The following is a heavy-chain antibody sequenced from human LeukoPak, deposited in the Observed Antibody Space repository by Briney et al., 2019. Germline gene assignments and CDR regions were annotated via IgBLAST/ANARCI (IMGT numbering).Heavy chain of an antibody. CDR3: ARDQRVYYYGDGMDV. Sequence: GGSLRLSCAASGFTFSSYALHWVRQAPGKGLGWVAVISYDGSNKYYADSVKGRFTISRDNSKNTLYLQMNSLRAEDTAVYYCARDQRVYYYGDGMDVWGQGTTVTVSS. J-gene: IGHJ6*02. V-gene: IGHV3-30-3*01. D-gene: IGHD3-10*01. CDR1: GFTFSSYA. CDR2: ISYDGSNK.